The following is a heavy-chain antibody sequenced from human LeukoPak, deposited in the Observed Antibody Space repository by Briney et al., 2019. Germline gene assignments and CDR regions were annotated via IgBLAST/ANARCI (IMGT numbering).Heavy chain of an antibody. Sequence: ASVKVSCKASGYTFTSYAMHWVRQAPGQGLEWMGWISAYNGNTNYAQKLQGRVTMTTDTSTSTAYMELRSLRSDDTAVYYCARGGSSGWYSRFDPWGQGTLVTVSS. CDR3: ARGGSSGWYSRFDP. V-gene: IGHV1-18*01. D-gene: IGHD6-19*01. CDR2: ISAYNGNT. CDR1: GYTFTSYA. J-gene: IGHJ5*02.